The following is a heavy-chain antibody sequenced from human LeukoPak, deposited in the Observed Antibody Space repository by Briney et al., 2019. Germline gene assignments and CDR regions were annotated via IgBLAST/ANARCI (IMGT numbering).Heavy chain of an antibody. CDR2: ISEGGGST. Sequence: GGSLRLSFAAAGFTFSSYAIGWGRQAAGKGLEWVSAISEGGGSTYYAYSVKDRCNISRDNAKNSRYLQMNSLRAEDTAVYYCARDLSGVTGYTYGRGIDYWGQGTLVTVSS. J-gene: IGHJ4*02. V-gene: IGHV3-23*01. D-gene: IGHD5-18*01. CDR3: ARDLSGVTGYTYGRGIDY. CDR1: GFTFSSYA.